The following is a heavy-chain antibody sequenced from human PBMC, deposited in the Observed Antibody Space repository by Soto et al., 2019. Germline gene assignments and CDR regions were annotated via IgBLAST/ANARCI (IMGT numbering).Heavy chain of an antibody. V-gene: IGHV3-30-3*01. CDR2: ISYDGSNK. CDR1: GFTFSSYA. J-gene: IGHJ6*02. Sequence: QVQLVESGGGVVQPGRSLRLSCAASGFTFSSYAMHWVRQAPGKGLEWVAVISYDGSNKYYADSVKGRFTISRDNSKNTLYLQMNSLRAEDTAVYYAARGYPYYGMDVWGQGTTVTVSS. CDR3: ARGYPYYGMDV. D-gene: IGHD2-2*01.